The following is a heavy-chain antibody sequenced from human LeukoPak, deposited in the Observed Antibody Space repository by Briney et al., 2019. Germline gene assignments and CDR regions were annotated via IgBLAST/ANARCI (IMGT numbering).Heavy chain of an antibody. V-gene: IGHV3-21*01. Sequence: GGSLKLSCAASGFTFSDYTMSWVRQAPGKGLGWVSSISPSSTYIYYADSLKGRITISRDNAKNSLYLQMNSLRAEDTAVYYCVRHRSASDYWGQGALVTVSS. J-gene: IGHJ4*02. CDR3: VRHRSASDY. CDR2: ISPSSTYI. CDR1: GFTFSDYT. D-gene: IGHD3-10*01.